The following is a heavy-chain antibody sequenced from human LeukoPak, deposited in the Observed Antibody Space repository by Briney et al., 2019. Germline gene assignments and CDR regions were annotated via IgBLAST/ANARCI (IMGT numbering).Heavy chain of an antibody. CDR1: GGSISSSSYY. J-gene: IGHJ5*02. CDR3: GRLGVLWLARSGFDP. D-gene: IGHD2-21*01. Sequence: PETLSLTCTDSGGSISSSSYYWGWIRQPPRKGLGWIGSIYYSGSTYYNPSLKSRVTISVDTPRNQFSLKRSFVTAADTAVYYCGRLGVLWLARSGFDPWGQGTLVTVSS. V-gene: IGHV4-39*01. CDR2: IYYSGST.